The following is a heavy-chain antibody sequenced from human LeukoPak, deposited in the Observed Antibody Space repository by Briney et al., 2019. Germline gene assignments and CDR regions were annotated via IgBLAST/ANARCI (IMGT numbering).Heavy chain of an antibody. CDR3: AREDRGVVVITTLDAFDI. V-gene: IGHV4-34*01. Sequence: SETPSLTCAVYGGSFSGYYWSWIRQPPGKGLEWIGEINHSGSTNHNPSLKSRVTISVDTSKNQFSLKLSSVTAADTAVYYCAREDRGVVVITTLDAFDIWGQGTMVTVSS. D-gene: IGHD3-22*01. CDR1: GGSFSGYY. CDR2: INHSGST. J-gene: IGHJ3*02.